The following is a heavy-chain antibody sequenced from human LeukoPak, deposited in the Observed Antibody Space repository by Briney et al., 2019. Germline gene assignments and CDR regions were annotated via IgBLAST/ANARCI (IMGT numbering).Heavy chain of an antibody. CDR2: IYYSGST. J-gene: IGHJ4*02. V-gene: IGHV4-39*01. Sequence: SETLSFTCTVSGGSISSSSYYWGWIRQPPGKGLEWIGSIYYSGSTYYNPSLKSRVTISVDTSKNQFSLKLSSVTAADTAVYYCAALGYSYGYSSFDYWGQGTLVTVSS. CDR1: GGSISSSSYY. CDR3: AALGYSYGYSSFDY. D-gene: IGHD5-18*01.